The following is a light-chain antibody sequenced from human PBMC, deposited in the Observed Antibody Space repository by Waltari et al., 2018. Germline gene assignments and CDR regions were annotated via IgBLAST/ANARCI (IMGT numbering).Light chain of an antibody. V-gene: IGLV2-14*01. J-gene: IGLJ2*01. CDR2: EVT. CDR1: SSDVGGYNY. CDR3: SSYTSTSTLGI. Sequence: QSALTQPASVSGSPGQSITISCTGTSSDVGGYNYVPWYQQHPGKAPKLIIYEVTNRPSGVSNRFSASKSGNTASLTISGLQTEDEADYYCSSYTSTSTLGIFGGGTKVTVL.